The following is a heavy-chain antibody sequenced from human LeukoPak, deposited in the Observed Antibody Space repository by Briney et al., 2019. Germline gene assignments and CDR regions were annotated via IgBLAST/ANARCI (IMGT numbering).Heavy chain of an antibody. Sequence: SETLSLTCTVSGGSISSSSYYWGWIRQPPGKGLEWIGSIYYSGSTYYNPSLKSRVTISVDTSKNQFSLKLSSVSAADTAVYYCARVLAVAGTPGFEYWGQVTLVSVSS. CDR3: ARVLAVAGTPGFEY. V-gene: IGHV4-39*07. CDR2: IYYSGST. CDR1: GGSISSSSYY. D-gene: IGHD6-19*01. J-gene: IGHJ4*02.